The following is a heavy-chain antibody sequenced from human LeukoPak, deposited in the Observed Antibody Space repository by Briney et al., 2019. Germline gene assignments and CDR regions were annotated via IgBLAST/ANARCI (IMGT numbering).Heavy chain of an antibody. CDR2: ISSSGSTI. CDR3: AKSLKWGSGSYYTGFDY. CDR1: GFTFDDYA. D-gene: IGHD3-10*01. V-gene: IGHV3-48*01. Sequence: GGSLRLSCAASGFTFDDYAMHWVRQAPGKGLEWVSYISSSGSTIYYADSVKGRFTISRDNSKNTLYLQMNSLRAEDTAVYYCAKSLKWGSGSYYTGFDYWGQGTLVTVSS. J-gene: IGHJ4*02.